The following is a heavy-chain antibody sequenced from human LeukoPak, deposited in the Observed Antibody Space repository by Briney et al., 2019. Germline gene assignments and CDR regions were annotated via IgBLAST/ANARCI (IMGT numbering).Heavy chain of an antibody. D-gene: IGHD3-10*01. Sequence: SETLSLTCTVSGGSISSSSYYWGWIRQPPGKGLEWIGSIYYSGSTYYNPSLKSRVTISVDTSKNQFSLKLSSVTAADTAVYYCARWSGELFANWFDPWGQGTLITVSS. J-gene: IGHJ5*02. CDR3: ARWSGELFANWFDP. CDR1: GGSISSSSYY. CDR2: IYYSGST. V-gene: IGHV4-39*01.